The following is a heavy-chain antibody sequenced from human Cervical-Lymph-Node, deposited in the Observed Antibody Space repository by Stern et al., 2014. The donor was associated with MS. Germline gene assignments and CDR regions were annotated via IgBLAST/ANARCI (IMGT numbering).Heavy chain of an antibody. J-gene: IGHJ6*02. Sequence: QVQLVQSGAEVKKPGASVKVSCKASGYTLTEMSMHWVRQAPGKGLEWMGGYDPQHGETVYAQKIQGRVTMAEDRSTDTAYMELTSLRSDDTAVYYCATHRGRVTYYYGLDVWGQGTTVTVSS. V-gene: IGHV1-24*01. CDR3: ATHRGRVTYYYGLDV. CDR2: YDPQHGET. D-gene: IGHD2-21*02. CDR1: GYTLTEMS.